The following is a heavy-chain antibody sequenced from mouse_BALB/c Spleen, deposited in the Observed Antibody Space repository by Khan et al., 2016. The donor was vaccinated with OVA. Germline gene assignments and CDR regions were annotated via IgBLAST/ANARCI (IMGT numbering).Heavy chain of an antibody. CDR3: ARRYYYGQWYVEG. V-gene: IGHV3-2*02. J-gene: IGHJ1*01. CDR1: GYSITSDYA. Sequence: EVQLQESGPGLVKPSQSLSLTCTVTGYSITSDYAWNWIRQFPGNKLEWMAYISYSGSTSSNPSLKSRISVTRDTSKNQFFLQLNSVTTEDTATYYCARRYYYGQWYVEGWGAGTTVTVSS. D-gene: IGHD1-1*01. CDR2: ISYSGST.